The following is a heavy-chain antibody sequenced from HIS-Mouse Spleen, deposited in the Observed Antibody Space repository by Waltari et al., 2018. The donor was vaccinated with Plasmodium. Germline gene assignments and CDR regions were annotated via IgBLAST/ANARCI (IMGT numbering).Heavy chain of an antibody. D-gene: IGHD6-13*01. V-gene: IGHV3-7*01. CDR2: IKQDGSEK. CDR1: AFTFSSYW. J-gene: IGHJ2*01. CDR3: ASSWYWYFDL. Sequence: EVQLVESGGGLVQPGGSLRISWSASAFTFSSYWMSWVRRAPWKGLEWVANIKQDGSEKYYVDSVKGRFTISRDNAKNSLYLQMNSLRAEDTAVYYCASSWYWYFDLWGRGTLVTVSS.